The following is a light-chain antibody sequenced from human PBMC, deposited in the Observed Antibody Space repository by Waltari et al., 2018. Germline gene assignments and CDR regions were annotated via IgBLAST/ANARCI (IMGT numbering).Light chain of an antibody. CDR3: VQDIHWPFT. J-gene: IGKJ3*01. CDR1: QRLVDSDGNTY. CDR2: KVS. Sequence: DVVMPQSPVPLPVPLGQPASIPCSSSQRLVDSDGNTYLNWFQQRPGQSPRRLIYKVSNRDSGVPDRFSGSGSGTDFTLKISRVEAEDVGIYYCVQDIHWPFTFGPGTKVDIK. V-gene: IGKV2-30*01.